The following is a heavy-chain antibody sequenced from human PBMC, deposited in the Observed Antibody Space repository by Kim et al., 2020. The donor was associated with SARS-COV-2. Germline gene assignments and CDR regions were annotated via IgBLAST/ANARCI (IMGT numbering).Heavy chain of an antibody. J-gene: IGHJ6*02. CDR3: ARDSKIVVPAANVYYYYGMDV. Sequence: SETLSLTCTVSGGSISSSSYYWGWIRQPPGKGLEWIGSIYYSGSTYYNPSLKSRVTISVDTSKNQFSLKLSSVTAADTAVYYCARDSKIVVPAANVYYYYGMDVWGQGTTVTVSS. CDR2: IYYSGST. V-gene: IGHV4-39*07. CDR1: GGSISSSSYY. D-gene: IGHD2-2*01.